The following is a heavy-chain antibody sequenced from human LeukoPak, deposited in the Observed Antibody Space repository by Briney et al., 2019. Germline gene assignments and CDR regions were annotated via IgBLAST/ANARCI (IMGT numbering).Heavy chain of an antibody. CDR3: ARTSYDTGGYFED. J-gene: IGHJ4*02. CDR1: GFTISNYW. V-gene: IGHV3-74*01. CDR2: ISSDGTNT. Sequence: GGSLRLTCAASGFTISNYWMHWVRQAPGKGLVWVSRISSDGTNTNYADSVKGRFTISRDNAKNTLYLQMNSLGAEDTAVYYCARTSYDTGGYFEDWGQGTLVTVSS. D-gene: IGHD3-22*01.